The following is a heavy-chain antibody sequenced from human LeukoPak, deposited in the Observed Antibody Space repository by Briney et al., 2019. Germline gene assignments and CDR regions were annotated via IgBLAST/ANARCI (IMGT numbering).Heavy chain of an antibody. Sequence: ARSLRLSCVVSGFTFSKYSMHWVRQAPGKGLEWLAVISFYAKHKYYGDSVKGRFTISRDNSKNTLYLQMSGLTSEDTALYYCARGRVVPATRLDYWGRGTLVTVSS. CDR2: ISFYAKHK. V-gene: IGHV3-30*15. CDR1: GFTFSKYS. CDR3: ARGRVVPATRLDY. J-gene: IGHJ4*02. D-gene: IGHD2-15*01.